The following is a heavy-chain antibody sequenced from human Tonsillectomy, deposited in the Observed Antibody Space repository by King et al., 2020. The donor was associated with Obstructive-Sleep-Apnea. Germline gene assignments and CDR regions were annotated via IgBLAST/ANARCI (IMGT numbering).Heavy chain of an antibody. CDR2: ISYVGSNK. CDR1: GFTFSSYG. J-gene: IGHJ6*02. CDR3: AKTRMERHLDGMDV. D-gene: IGHD1-1*01. Sequence: VQLVESGGGVVQPGRSLRLSCAASGFTFSSYGMHWVRQAPGKGLEWVSVISYVGSNKYYADSVKGRFTIPRDNSKNTLYLQMNSLRAEDTAVYYCAKTRMERHLDGMDVWGQGTTVTVSS. V-gene: IGHV3-30*18.